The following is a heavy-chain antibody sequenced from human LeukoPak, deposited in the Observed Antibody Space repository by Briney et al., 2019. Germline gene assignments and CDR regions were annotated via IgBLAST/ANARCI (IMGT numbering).Heavy chain of an antibody. CDR3: ARDGWTKSGWFDS. J-gene: IGHJ5*01. V-gene: IGHV6-1*01. CDR2: TYYRSKWYT. CDR1: GDSVSTSSGA. D-gene: IGHD2-15*01. Sequence: SQTLSLTCAISGDSVSTSSGAWNWIRQSPSRGLEWLGRTYYRSKWYTDYAVSVQSRITINPDTSKNQFSLQLNSVTPEDTAVYYCARDGWTKSGWFDSWGQGTLVTVSS.